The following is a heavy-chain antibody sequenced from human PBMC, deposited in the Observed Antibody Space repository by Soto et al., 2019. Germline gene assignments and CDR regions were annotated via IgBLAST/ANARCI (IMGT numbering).Heavy chain of an antibody. Sequence: LSLTCIISAGSISNVNYHWGWIRQPPCKGLEWIGNIFYTGNTHYNASLKSRVTISVDTSKNQFALKMTSVTAADTAVYFCARGGMGTIFDSWGPGSLVTVS. J-gene: IGHJ4*02. CDR3: ARGGMGTIFDS. CDR2: IFYTGNT. V-gene: IGHV4-39*01. D-gene: IGHD5-12*01. CDR1: AGSISNVNYH.